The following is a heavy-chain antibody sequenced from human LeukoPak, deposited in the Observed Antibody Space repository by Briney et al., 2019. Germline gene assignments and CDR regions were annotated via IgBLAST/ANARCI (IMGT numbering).Heavy chain of an antibody. D-gene: IGHD3-10*01. CDR2: IWYDGSNK. V-gene: IGHV3-33*01. Sequence: PGGSLRLSCAASGFTFSSYGMHWVRQAPGKGLEWVAIIWYDGSNKFYADSVKGRFAISRDNSKNTLYLRMNSLRAEDTAVYYCARDLYYYGSSYYYGMDVWGKGTTVTVSS. CDR3: ARDLYYYGSSYYYGMDV. CDR1: GFTFSSYG. J-gene: IGHJ6*04.